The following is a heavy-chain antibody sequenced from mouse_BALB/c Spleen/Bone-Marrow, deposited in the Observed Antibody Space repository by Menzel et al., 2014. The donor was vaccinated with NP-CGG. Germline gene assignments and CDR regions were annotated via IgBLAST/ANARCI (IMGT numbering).Heavy chain of an antibody. CDR1: GFSLXSYG. D-gene: IGHD1-1*01. V-gene: IGHV2-2*02. Sequence: QVQLQQSGPGLVQPSQSLSIPCTVSGFSLXSYGVHWVRQSPGKGLEWLGVIWSGGSTDYNAAFISRLSISKDNSKSXVFFKMNSLQANDTAIYYCARNYYGSSYWYFDVWGAGTTVTVSS. CDR3: ARNYYGSSYWYFDV. CDR2: IWSGGST. J-gene: IGHJ1*01.